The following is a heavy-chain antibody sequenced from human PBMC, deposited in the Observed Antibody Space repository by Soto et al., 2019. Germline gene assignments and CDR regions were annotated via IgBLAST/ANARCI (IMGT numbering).Heavy chain of an antibody. Sequence: QLQLQESGPGLVKPSETLSLTCTVSGGSISSSSYYWGWIRQPPGKGLEWIGSIYYSGSTYYNPSLKSRVTISVDTSKNQFSLKLSSVTAADTAVYYCATAGVVVAAMYYWGQGTLVTVSS. D-gene: IGHD2-15*01. V-gene: IGHV4-39*01. CDR1: GGSISSSSYY. CDR2: IYYSGST. CDR3: ATAGVVVAAMYY. J-gene: IGHJ4*02.